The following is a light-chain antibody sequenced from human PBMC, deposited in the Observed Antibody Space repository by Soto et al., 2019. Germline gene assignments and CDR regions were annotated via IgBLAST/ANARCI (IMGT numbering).Light chain of an antibody. CDR2: EVS. Sequence: QSALTQPASVSGSPGQSITISCTGTSSDVGGYNYVSWFQQHPGTAPQLMIYEVSNRPSGVSNRFSGSKSGNTASLTISGLQAEDEADYYCSSYTSTNTVVFGGWTKVTVL. V-gene: IGLV2-14*01. CDR1: SSDVGGYNY. J-gene: IGLJ2*01. CDR3: SSYTSTNTVV.